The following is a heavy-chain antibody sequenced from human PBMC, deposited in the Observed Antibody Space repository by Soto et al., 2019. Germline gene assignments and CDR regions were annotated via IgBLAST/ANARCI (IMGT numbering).Heavy chain of an antibody. CDR3: ARDSFYSYDISYYYYGMDV. Sequence: ASVKVSCKASGYTFTSYDINWVRQATGQGLEWMGWMNPNSGNTGYAQKFQGRVTMTRNTSISTAYMELSSLRSEDTAVYYCARDSFYSYDISYYYYGMDVWGQGTTVTVSS. CDR1: GYTFTSYD. V-gene: IGHV1-8*01. J-gene: IGHJ6*02. D-gene: IGHD5-18*01. CDR2: MNPNSGNT.